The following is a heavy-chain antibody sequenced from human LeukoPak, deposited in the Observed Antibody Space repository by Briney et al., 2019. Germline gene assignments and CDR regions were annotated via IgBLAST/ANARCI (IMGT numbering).Heavy chain of an antibody. J-gene: IGHJ4*02. D-gene: IGHD1-1*01. CDR1: GYTFTSYY. Sequence: ASAKVSCKASGYTFTSYYMHWVRQAPGQGLEWMGWINPNSGGTNYAQKFQGRVTMTRDASISTAYMELSRLRSDDTAVYYCARYPGTTSYPFDYWGQGTLVTVSS. V-gene: IGHV1-2*02. CDR3: ARYPGTTSYPFDY. CDR2: INPNSGGT.